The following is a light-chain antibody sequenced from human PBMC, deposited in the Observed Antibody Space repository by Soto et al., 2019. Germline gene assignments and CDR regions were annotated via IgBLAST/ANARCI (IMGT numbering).Light chain of an antibody. J-gene: IGKJ1*01. V-gene: IGKV1-5*03. CDR3: QQYYSTPWT. CDR1: QSISSW. CDR2: KAS. Sequence: DIQMNQSPSTLSASVGDRVTITCRASQSISSWLAWYQQKPGKAPKFLIYKASTLESGVPSRFSGSGSGTDFTLTISSLQAEDVAVYYCQQYYSTPWTFGQGTKVDIK.